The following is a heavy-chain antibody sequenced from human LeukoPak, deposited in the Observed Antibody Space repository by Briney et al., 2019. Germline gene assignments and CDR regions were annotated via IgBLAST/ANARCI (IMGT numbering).Heavy chain of an antibody. J-gene: IGHJ3*02. Sequence: SETLSLPCTVSGGSINSSNYYWARVRKPPARGLGWIGSIYFSGSNYYNPSLKSRVTISVDTSKNQFSLKLTSVTAADTAVYYCARQADLDAFDIWGQGTMVTVFS. CDR2: IYFSGSN. CDR3: ARQADLDAFDI. CDR1: GGSINSSNYY. V-gene: IGHV4-39*01.